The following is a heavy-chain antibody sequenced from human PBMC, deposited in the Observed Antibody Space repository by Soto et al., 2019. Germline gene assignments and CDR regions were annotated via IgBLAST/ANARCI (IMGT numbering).Heavy chain of an antibody. J-gene: IGHJ4*02. D-gene: IGHD3-22*01. CDR3: ARPYDDSSGYRRALGY. Sequence: EVQLVESGGGLVQPGGSLRLSCAASGFTFSRYWMNWVRQAPGKGLEWVANIKQDGSEKYYVDSVKGRFTISRDNAKNSLYRQMNSLRAEDTAGYYCARPYDDSSGYRRALGYWCQGTLVTVSS. CDR1: GFTFSRYW. CDR2: IKQDGSEK. V-gene: IGHV3-7*03.